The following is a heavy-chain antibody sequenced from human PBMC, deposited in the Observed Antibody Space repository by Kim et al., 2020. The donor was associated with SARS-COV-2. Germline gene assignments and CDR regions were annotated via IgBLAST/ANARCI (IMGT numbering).Heavy chain of an antibody. CDR3: ARTEGFGGPKYNWFDP. V-gene: IGHV4-39*01. CDR2: IYYSGST. D-gene: IGHD3-10*01. Sequence: SETLSLTCTVSGGSISSSSYYWGWIRQPPGKGLEWIGSIYYSGSTYYNPSLKSRVTISVDTSKNQFSLKLSSVTAADTAVYYCARTEGFGGPKYNWFDPWGQGTLVTVSS. J-gene: IGHJ5*02. CDR1: GGSISSSSYY.